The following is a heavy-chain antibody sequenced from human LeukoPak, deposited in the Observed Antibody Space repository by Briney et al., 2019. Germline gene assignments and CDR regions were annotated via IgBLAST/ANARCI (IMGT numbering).Heavy chain of an antibody. CDR2: INSDGSTT. J-gene: IGHJ4*02. V-gene: IGHV3-74*01. Sequence: GGSLRLSCEASGFTFSAYWMHWVRQAPGKGLVWVSRINSDGSTTSYAASVKGRFTISRDNAKNTLYLQMNSLRAGDTAVYFCARSPHDYWGQGTLVTVSS. CDR3: ARSPHDY. CDR1: GFTFSAYW.